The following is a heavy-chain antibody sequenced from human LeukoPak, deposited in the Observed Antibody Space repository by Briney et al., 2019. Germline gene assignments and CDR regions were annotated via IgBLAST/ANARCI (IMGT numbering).Heavy chain of an antibody. V-gene: IGHV3-21*01. D-gene: IGHD3-16*01. CDR2: ISSDSNYI. CDR3: ARVAFGLYVMDV. Sequence: GRSLRLSCAASGFTFSSYSMNWVRQAPGKGLEWVSSISSDSNYIYYADSLKGRFTISRDNAKNSLYLQMISLRAEDTAVYYCARVAFGLYVMDVWGQGTTVTVSS. CDR1: GFTFSSYS. J-gene: IGHJ6*02.